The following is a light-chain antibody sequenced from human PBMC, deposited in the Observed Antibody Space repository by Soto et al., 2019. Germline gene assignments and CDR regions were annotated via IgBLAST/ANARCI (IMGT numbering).Light chain of an antibody. V-gene: IGKV3-20*01. CDR1: QSFVNMY. CDR3: QQYGSSPTWT. J-gene: IGKJ1*01. Sequence: EIVLTQSPGILSLSPGERATLSCRASQSFVNMYLAWYQQKPGQAPRLLMYGASRKPTGIPDRFSGSGSGTDFTLTISRLEPEDSAVYYCQQYGSSPTWTFGQGTKVDIK. CDR2: GAS.